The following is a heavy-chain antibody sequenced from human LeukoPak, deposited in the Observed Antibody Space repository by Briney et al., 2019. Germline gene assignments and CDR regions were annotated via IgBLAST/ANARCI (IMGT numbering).Heavy chain of an antibody. CDR3: AGTFGSGSYGEYYFDY. V-gene: IGHV3-20*04. CDR1: EFTFDDYG. D-gene: IGHD3-10*01. J-gene: IGHJ4*02. CDR2: INWNGGST. Sequence: GGSLRLSCAASEFTFDDYGMTWIRQASGKGLEWVSGINWNGGSTGYADSVKGRFTISRDNAKNSLYLQMNSLRPKDTALYYCAGTFGSGSYGEYYFDYWGQGTLVTVSS.